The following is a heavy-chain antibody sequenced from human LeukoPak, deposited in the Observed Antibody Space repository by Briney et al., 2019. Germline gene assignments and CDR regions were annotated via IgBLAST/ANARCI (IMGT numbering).Heavy chain of an antibody. Sequence: GGSLRLSCAASGFXFSSHGITWVRQAPGKGLEWVSAISGSGGSTYYADSVKGRSTISRDNSKHTLYLQMNSLRAEDTAVYYCAKFGLAGSGRYHDAFDIWGQGTMVTVSS. CDR3: AKFGLAGSGRYHDAFDI. CDR1: GFXFSSHG. D-gene: IGHD3-10*01. J-gene: IGHJ3*02. V-gene: IGHV3-23*01. CDR2: ISGSGGST.